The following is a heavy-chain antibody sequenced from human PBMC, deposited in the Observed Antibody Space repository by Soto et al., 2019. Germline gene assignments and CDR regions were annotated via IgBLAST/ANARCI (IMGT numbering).Heavy chain of an antibody. Sequence: SETLSLTCTVSGGSISSGDYYWSWIRQPPGKGLEWIGYIYYSGSTYYNPSLKSRVTISVDTSKNQFSLKLSSVTAADTAVYYCARGVVLVPAANYYYYYGMDVWGQGTTVTVSS. CDR3: ARGVVLVPAANYYYYYGMDV. D-gene: IGHD2-2*01. CDR1: GGSISSGDYY. J-gene: IGHJ6*02. CDR2: IYYSGST. V-gene: IGHV4-30-4*01.